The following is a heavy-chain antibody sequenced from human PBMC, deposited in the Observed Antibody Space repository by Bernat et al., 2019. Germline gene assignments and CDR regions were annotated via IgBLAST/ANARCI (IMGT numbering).Heavy chain of an antibody. CDR3: VRQYSDGWYAGY. CDR1: GFTFTSYW. Sequence: VQLVESGGGVVQPGRSLRLSCAASGFTFTSYWMTWVRQTPGKGLEWVANIKEDGSEKYYLDSVKGRFTISRDNAKNSLYLQMSSLRVEDTAVYYCVRQYSDGWYAGYWGPGTLVTVSS. CDR2: IKEDGSEK. J-gene: IGHJ4*02. V-gene: IGHV3-7*03. D-gene: IGHD6-19*01.